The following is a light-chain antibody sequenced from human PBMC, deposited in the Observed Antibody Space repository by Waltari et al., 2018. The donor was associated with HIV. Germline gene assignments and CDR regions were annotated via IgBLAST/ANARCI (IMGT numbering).Light chain of an antibody. CDR3: AAWDDNLKGPL. J-gene: IGLJ2*01. V-gene: IGLV1-44*01. CDR2: SDH. CDR1: TSSIGSNT. Sequence: QSVLTQPPSASGTPGQRVTNSCSGSTSSIGSNTVNWYQQLPGTAPKLLIYSDHQRPSGVPNRFSGSKSDTSASLAISGLQSEDEADYYCAAWDDNLKGPLFGGGTKLTVL.